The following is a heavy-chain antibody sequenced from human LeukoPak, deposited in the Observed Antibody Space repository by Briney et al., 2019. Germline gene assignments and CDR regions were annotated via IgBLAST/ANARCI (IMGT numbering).Heavy chain of an antibody. CDR1: GYSFTSYW. D-gene: IGHD1-20*01. CDR3: ARSGVGITALHYPLGPIDY. V-gene: IGHV5-51*01. CDR2: IYPGDSDT. J-gene: IGHJ4*02. Sequence: GESLKISCKGSGYSFTSYWIGWVRHMPGKGLEWMGIIYPGDSDTRYSPSFQGQVTISADKSTSTAYLQWSSLKASDTAMYYCARSGVGITALHYPLGPIDYWGQGTLVTVSS.